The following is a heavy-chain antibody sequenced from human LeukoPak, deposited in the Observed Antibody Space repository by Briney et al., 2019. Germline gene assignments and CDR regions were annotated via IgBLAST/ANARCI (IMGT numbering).Heavy chain of an antibody. J-gene: IGHJ4*02. CDR3: AKDTTTVTASY. CDR2: ISYDGSNK. V-gene: IGHV3-30*18. D-gene: IGHD4-17*01. CDR1: GFTFSSYG. Sequence: GRSPRLSCAASGFTFSSYGMHWVRQAPGKGLEWVAVISYDGSNKYYADSVKGRFTISRDNSKNTLYLQMNSLRAEDTAVYYCAKDTTTVTASYWGQGTLVTVSS.